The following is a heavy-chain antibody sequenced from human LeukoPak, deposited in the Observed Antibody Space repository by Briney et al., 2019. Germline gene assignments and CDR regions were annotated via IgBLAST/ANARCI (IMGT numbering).Heavy chain of an antibody. CDR3: SRENGAFSPFGY. CDR2: ISLSGLT. Sequence: PGRSLRLSCAASGFXFSTYGMHWVRQAPGKGLKWIGEISLSGLTNYNPSLKSRVTVSLDKSKNHLSLNLTSVTAADTAVYYCSRENGAFSPFGYWGQGTLVTVPS. CDR1: GFXFSTYG. D-gene: IGHD2-8*01. V-gene: IGHV4-4*02. J-gene: IGHJ4*02.